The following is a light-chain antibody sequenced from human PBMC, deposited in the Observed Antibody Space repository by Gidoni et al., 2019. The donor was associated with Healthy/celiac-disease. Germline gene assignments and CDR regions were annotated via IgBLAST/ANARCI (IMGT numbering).Light chain of an antibody. J-gene: IGKJ2*01. CDR1: QSVSSN. Sequence: ELVMTQSPDTLSVSPGERATLSCRASQSVSSNLAWYQQKPGQAPRLLIYGASTRATGIPARFSGSGSGTEFTLTISSLQSEDFAVYYCQQYNNWPPRYTFGQGTKLEIK. CDR3: QQYNNWPPRYT. V-gene: IGKV3-15*01. CDR2: GAS.